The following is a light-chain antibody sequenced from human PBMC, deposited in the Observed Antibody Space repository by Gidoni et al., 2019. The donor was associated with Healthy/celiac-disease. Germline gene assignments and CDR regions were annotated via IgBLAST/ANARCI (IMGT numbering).Light chain of an antibody. CDR1: KLGDKY. CDR3: QAWDSTVV. CDR2: RDS. J-gene: IGLJ2*01. V-gene: IGLV3-1*01. Sequence: SYELTQPPSVSVSTGQTASITCSGDKLGDKYACWYQQKPGQSPVLVIYRDSKRPSGIPERFSGSNSGNTATLTISGTQAMDEADYYCQAWDSTVVFGGGTKLTVL.